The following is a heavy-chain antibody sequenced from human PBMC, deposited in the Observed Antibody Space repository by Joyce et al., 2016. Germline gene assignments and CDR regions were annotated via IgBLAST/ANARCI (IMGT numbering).Heavy chain of an antibody. CDR3: ARDDSTGFQYLDS. CDR1: GFSFSTYF. J-gene: IGHJ4*01. Sequence: EVHLEESGGGLVQPGGSLRLSCAASGFSFSTYFMSWVRQAPGKGLEWVANGKDDGGERYYVGSVRGRFTISRDNAKNSLYLQMNNLRTEDTAVYYCARDDSTGFQYLDSWGRGILVTVSS. CDR2: GKDDGGER. D-gene: IGHD3-22*01. V-gene: IGHV3-7*03.